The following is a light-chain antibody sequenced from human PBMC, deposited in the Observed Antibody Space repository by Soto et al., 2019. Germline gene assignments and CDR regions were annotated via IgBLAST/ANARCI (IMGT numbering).Light chain of an antibody. V-gene: IGLV2-8*01. J-gene: IGLJ2*01. Sequence: QSALTRPPSASGSPGQSVTISCTGTSSDVGGYNYVSWYQQHPGKGPKLMIYEVSKRPSGVPDHFSGSKSGNTASLTVSGLQAEDEADYYCSSYAGNNNVVFGGGTKLTVL. CDR2: EVS. CDR1: SSDVGGYNY. CDR3: SSYAGNNNVV.